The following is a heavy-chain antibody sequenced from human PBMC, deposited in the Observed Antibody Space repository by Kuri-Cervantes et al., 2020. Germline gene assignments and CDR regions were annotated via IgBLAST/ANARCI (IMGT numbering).Heavy chain of an antibody. CDR2: INHSGST. J-gene: IGHJ6*03. V-gene: IGHV4-38-2*01. CDR3: ARTGYCSSTSCYVRAYYYYMDV. Sequence: SETLSLTCAVSGYSISSGYFWGWIRQPPGKGLEWIGEINHSGSTNYNPSLKSRVTISVDTSKNQFSLKLSSVTAADTAVYYCARTGYCSSTSCYVRAYYYYMDVWGKGTTVTVSS. D-gene: IGHD2-2*01. CDR1: GYSISSGYF.